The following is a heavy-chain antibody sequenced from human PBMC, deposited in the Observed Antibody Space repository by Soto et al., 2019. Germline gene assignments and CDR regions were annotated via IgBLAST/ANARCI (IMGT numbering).Heavy chain of an antibody. J-gene: IGHJ4*02. V-gene: IGHV3-23*01. D-gene: IGHD2-21*02. CDR2: ISGSGGST. CDR1: GFTFSSYA. CDR3: AKDPEVVVTAPDY. Sequence: LRLSCAASGFTFSSYAMNWVRQAPGKGLEWVSAISGSGGSTYYVDSVKGRFTISRDNSRNTLYLQMNSLRAEDTAVYYCAKDPEVVVTAPDYWGQGTLVTAPQ.